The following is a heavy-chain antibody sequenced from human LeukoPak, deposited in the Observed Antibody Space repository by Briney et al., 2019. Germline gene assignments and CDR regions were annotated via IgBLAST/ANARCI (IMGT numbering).Heavy chain of an antibody. Sequence: ASVKVSCKASGYTFTGYYMHWVRQAPGQGLEWMGWINPNSGGTNYAQKFQGWVTMTRDTSISTAYMELSRLRSDDTAVYYCARFGNVAAAGTGGWFDPWGQGTLVTVSS. CDR1: GYTFTGYY. CDR2: INPNSGGT. V-gene: IGHV1-2*04. J-gene: IGHJ5*02. D-gene: IGHD6-13*01. CDR3: ARFGNVAAAGTGGWFDP.